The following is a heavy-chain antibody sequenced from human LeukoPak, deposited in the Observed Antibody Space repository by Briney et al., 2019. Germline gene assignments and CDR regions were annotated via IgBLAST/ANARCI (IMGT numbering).Heavy chain of an antibody. D-gene: IGHD3-9*01. CDR1: GYTFTSYA. CDR2: INAGNGNT. V-gene: IGHV1-3*01. CDR3: ARQYYDILTGYLGAFDI. Sequence: APVKVSCKASGYTFTSYAMRWVRQAPRQGLEWMGWINAGNGNTKYSQKFQGRVTITRDTSASTAYMELSSLRSEDTAVYYCARQYYDILTGYLGAFDIWGQGTMVTVSS. J-gene: IGHJ3*02.